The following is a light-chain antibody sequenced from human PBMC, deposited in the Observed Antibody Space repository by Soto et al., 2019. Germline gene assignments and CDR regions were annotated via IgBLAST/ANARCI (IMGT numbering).Light chain of an antibody. V-gene: IGKV1-9*01. CDR2: AAS. J-gene: IGKJ4*01. Sequence: DIQLTQSPLFLSVSVGDRVTITCRASQGISSYFAWYQQKSGKAPKLLIYAASTLQSGVPSRFSGSGSGTDFTLTISSMQPEDFATYYCQQLNSYPLTFGGGTKVEIK. CDR1: QGISSY. CDR3: QQLNSYPLT.